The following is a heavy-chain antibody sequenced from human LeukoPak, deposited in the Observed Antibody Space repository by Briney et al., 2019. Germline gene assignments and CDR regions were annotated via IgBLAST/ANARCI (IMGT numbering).Heavy chain of an antibody. CDR1: GFTFSSYW. V-gene: IGHV3-7*01. D-gene: IGHD3-3*01. J-gene: IGHJ3*02. Sequence: PGGSLRLSXAASGFTFSSYWMSWVRQAPGKGLEWVANIKQDGSEKYYVDSVKGRFTISRDNAKNSLYLQMNSLRAEDTAVYYCARIGIRGFWSGLDAFDIWGQGTMVTVSS. CDR3: ARIGIRGFWSGLDAFDI. CDR2: IKQDGSEK.